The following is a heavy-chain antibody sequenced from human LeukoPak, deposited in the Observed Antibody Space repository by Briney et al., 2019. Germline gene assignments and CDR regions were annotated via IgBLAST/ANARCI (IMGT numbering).Heavy chain of an antibody. CDR1: GFTFSNYG. D-gene: IGHD5-18*01. CDR3: AKDLREYSSVGGLIDY. CDR2: ISFDGSDK. V-gene: IGHV3-30*18. Sequence: GRSLRLSCAASGFTFSNYGMHWVRQAPGKGLDWVAVISFDGSDKRYPDSVKGRFSISRDNSKNTLDLQMNSLRVEDTGVNYCAKDLREYSSVGGLIDYWGQGILVTVSS. J-gene: IGHJ4*02.